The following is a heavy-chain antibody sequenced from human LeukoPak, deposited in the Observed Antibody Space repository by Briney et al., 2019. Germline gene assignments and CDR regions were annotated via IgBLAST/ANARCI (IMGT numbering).Heavy chain of an antibody. CDR1: GFTFGSYA. Sequence: GRSLRLSCVASGFTFGSYALHWVRQAPDKGLEWVAVISYDGSNKYYADSVKGRFTISRDNSKNTLYLQMNSLRAEDTAVYYCAKFPSRSPDYWGQGTLVTVSS. CDR3: AKFPSRSPDY. CDR2: ISYDGSNK. V-gene: IGHV3-30*18. J-gene: IGHJ4*02.